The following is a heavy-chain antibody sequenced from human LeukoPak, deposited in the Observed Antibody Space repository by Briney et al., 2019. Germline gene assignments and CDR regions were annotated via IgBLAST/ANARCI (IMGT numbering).Heavy chain of an antibody. CDR3: TASNHRYCSSISCHFDY. Sequence: GGSLRLSCAASGFTFSSYWMSWVRQAPGKGLEWVANIKKDGSEKYYVDSVKGRFTISRDDSKSIAYLQMNSLKTEDTAVYYCTASNHRYCSSISCHFDYWGQGNLVTVSS. CDR2: IKKDGSEK. V-gene: IGHV3-7*03. D-gene: IGHD2-2*01. CDR1: GFTFSSYW. J-gene: IGHJ4*02.